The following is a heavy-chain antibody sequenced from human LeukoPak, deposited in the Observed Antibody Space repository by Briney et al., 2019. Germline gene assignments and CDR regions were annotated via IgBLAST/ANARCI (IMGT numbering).Heavy chain of an antibody. CDR2: ISAYNGNT. CDR1: GYTFTGYG. Sequence: ASVKVSCKASGYTFTGYGISWVRQAPGQGLEWMGWISAYNGNTNYAQKLQGRVTITADRSTSTAYMELSSLRSEDTAVYYCARDRSLYSSTWYVPRDGFDIWGQGTMVTVSS. CDR3: ARDRSLYSSTWYVPRDGFDI. D-gene: IGHD6-13*01. J-gene: IGHJ3*02. V-gene: IGHV1-18*01.